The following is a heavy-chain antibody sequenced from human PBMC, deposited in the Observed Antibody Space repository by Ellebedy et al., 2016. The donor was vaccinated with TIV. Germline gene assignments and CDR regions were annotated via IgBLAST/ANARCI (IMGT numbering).Heavy chain of an antibody. CDR1: GFTFSSYG. J-gene: IGHJ6*02. Sequence: GESLKISCAASGFTFSSYGMHWVRQAPGKGLEWVAVISYEGSKKYYADSVKGRFTISRDNSKNTLFLQMNSRRADDTAVYYCARPMTTVMDDYYGMDVWGQGTTVTVSS. D-gene: IGHD4-17*01. CDR3: ARPMTTVMDDYYGMDV. CDR2: ISYEGSKK. V-gene: IGHV3-30*03.